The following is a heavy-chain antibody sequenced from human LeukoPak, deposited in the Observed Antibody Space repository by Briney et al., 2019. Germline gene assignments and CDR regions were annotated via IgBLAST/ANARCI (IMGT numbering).Heavy chain of an antibody. CDR1: GYSISSGYY. J-gene: IGHJ4*02. CDR3: ARHADGVVTQFDY. V-gene: IGHV4-38-2*01. Sequence: PSETLSLTCAVSGYSISSGYYWGWIRQPPGKGLEWIGSIYHSGSTYYNPSLKSRVTISVDTSKNQFSLKLSSVTAADTAVYYCARHADGVVTQFDYWGQGTLVTVSS. D-gene: IGHD3-3*01. CDR2: IYHSGST.